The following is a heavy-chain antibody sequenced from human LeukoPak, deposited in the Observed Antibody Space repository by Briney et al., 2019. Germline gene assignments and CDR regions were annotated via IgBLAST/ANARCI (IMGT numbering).Heavy chain of an antibody. CDR1: GGTFSSYA. V-gene: IGHV1-69*13. CDR2: ITPIFGTA. Sequence: SVNVSCKASGGTFSSYAISWVRQAPGQGLEWMGGITPIFGTANYAQKFQGRVTITADESTSTAYMELSRLRSDDTAVYYCARDQANSPGYWGQGTLVTVSS. J-gene: IGHJ4*02. D-gene: IGHD5-24*01. CDR3: ARDQANSPGY.